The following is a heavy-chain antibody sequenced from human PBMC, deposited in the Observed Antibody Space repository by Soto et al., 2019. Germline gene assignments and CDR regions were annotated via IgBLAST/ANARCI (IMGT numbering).Heavy chain of an antibody. V-gene: IGHV4-31*03. CDR2: IYYSGST. CDR3: ARDPFYYDSSGYPTSNYGMDV. CDR1: GSSISSGGFY. Sequence: SETLSLTCTVSGSSISSGGFYCSWIRQHPGKGLEWIGYIYYSGSTYYNPSLKSRVTISLDTSKNQFSLKLSSVTAADTAVYYCARDPFYYDSSGYPTSNYGMDVWGQGTTVT. D-gene: IGHD3-22*01. J-gene: IGHJ6*02.